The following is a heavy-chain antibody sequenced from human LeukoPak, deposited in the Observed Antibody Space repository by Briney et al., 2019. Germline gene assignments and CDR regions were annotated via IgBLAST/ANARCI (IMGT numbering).Heavy chain of an antibody. J-gene: IGHJ3*02. V-gene: IGHV5-51*01. D-gene: IGHD3-22*01. CDR3: ARRAPPTYYYDSSGYYGGHDAFDI. Sequence: GESLKISCKGSGYSFTSYWIGWVRQMPGKGLEWMGIIYPGDSDTRYSPSFQGQVTISADKSISTAYLQWSSLKASDTAMYYCARRAPPTYYYDSSGYYGGHDAFDIWGQGTMVIVSS. CDR1: GYSFTSYW. CDR2: IYPGDSDT.